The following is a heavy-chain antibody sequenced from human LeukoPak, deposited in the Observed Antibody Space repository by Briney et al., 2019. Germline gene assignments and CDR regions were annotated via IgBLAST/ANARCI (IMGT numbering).Heavy chain of an antibody. J-gene: IGHJ4*02. CDR1: GFTFSSYS. CDR3: ARADRDGNKRFLD. Sequence: PGGSLRLSCAASGFTFSSYSVIWARQAPGKGLEWVSYVSSSGTTTYYADSVKGRFTISRDNGKNLVSLQMNSLRDEDTAVYYCARADRDGNKRFLDWGQGTPVTVSS. CDR2: VSSSGTTT. D-gene: IGHD5-24*01. V-gene: IGHV3-48*02.